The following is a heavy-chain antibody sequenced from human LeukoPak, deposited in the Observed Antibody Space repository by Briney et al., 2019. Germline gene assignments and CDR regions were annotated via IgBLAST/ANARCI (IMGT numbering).Heavy chain of an antibody. CDR1: GYTFTSYG. CDR3: ARHLEEIWYYYYGMDV. CDR2: ISAYNGNT. V-gene: IGHV1-18*01. D-gene: IGHD1-1*01. J-gene: IGHJ6*02. Sequence: GASVKVSCKASGYTFTSYGISWVRQAPGQGLEWMGWISAYNGNTNYAQKLQGRVTMTTDTSTSTAYMELRSLRSDDTAVYYCARHLEEIWYYYYGMDVWGQGTTVTVSS.